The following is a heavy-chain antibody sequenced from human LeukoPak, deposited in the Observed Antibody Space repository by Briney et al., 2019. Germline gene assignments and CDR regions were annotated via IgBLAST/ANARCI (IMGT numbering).Heavy chain of an antibody. V-gene: IGHV3-53*01. D-gene: IGHD2-21*02. CDR1: GFTVSSNY. CDR3: ARGWLLD. J-gene: IGHJ4*02. CDR2: IDNGGS. Sequence: GGSLRLSCAASGFTVSSNYMSWVRQAPGKGLEWVPLIDNGGSFYTDSVKGRFTISRDNSNNMLFLQMNNLRAEDTAVYYCARGWLLDWGQGTLVTVSS.